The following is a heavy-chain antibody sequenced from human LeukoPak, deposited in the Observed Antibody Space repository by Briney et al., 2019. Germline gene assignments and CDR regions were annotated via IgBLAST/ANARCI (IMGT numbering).Heavy chain of an antibody. CDR3: AKDLYYYDSSGYYSPDY. Sequence: GGSLRLSCAASGFTFDDYAMHWVRQAPGKGLEWVSLMSGDGGSTYYADSVKGRFTISRDNSKNSLYLQMNSLRTEDTALYYCAKDLYYYDSSGYYSPDYWGQGTLVTVSS. CDR1: GFTFDDYA. D-gene: IGHD3-22*01. V-gene: IGHV3-43*02. J-gene: IGHJ4*02. CDR2: MSGDGGST.